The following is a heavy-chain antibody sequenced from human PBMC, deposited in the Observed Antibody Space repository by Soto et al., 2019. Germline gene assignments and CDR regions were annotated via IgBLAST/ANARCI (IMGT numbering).Heavy chain of an antibody. CDR2: IIPIFGTA. Sequence: QVQLVQSGAEVKKPGSSVKVSCKASGGTFSSYAISWVRQAPGQGLEWMGGIIPIFGTANYAQKFQGRVTITADESTSTAYMELSSLRSEDTAVYYCARDLRYSSNWVRVSDAFDIWGQGTMVTVSS. J-gene: IGHJ3*02. V-gene: IGHV1-69*12. CDR1: GGTFSSYA. CDR3: ARDLRYSSNWVRVSDAFDI. D-gene: IGHD6-13*01.